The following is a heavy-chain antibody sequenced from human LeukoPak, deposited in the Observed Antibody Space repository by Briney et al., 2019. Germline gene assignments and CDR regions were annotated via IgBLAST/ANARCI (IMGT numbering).Heavy chain of an antibody. V-gene: IGHV3-53*01. CDR1: GFTVSSNY. CDR2: IYSGGST. CDR3: AREDILTGFDY. Sequence: GGSLRLSCAASGFTVSSNYMSWVRQAPGKGLEWVSVIYSGGSTYYADSVKGRFTISRNNSKNTLYLQMNSLRAEDTAVYYCAREDILTGFDYWGQGTLVTVSS. J-gene: IGHJ4*02. D-gene: IGHD3-9*01.